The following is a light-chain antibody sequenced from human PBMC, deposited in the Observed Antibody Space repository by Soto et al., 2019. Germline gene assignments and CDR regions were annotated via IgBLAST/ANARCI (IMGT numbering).Light chain of an antibody. V-gene: IGKV3D-15*01. J-gene: IGKJ2*01. CDR3: QQYVNWPPRHT. CDR2: DAS. CDR1: QSVDND. Sequence: EIVMTQSPATLSVSPGDRATLSCRASQSVDNDLAWYQQKPGQPPRLLIYDASTRATGIPARFSGSQSGTEFTLTISSLLSEDFAIYYCQQYVNWPPRHTFGQGTKLEF.